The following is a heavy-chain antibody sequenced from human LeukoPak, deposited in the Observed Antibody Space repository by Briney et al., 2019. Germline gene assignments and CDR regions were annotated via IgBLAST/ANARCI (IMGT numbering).Heavy chain of an antibody. CDR3: SRSDWFDP. Sequence: PGGSLRLSCSASGFTFRTSWMHWVRQAPGKGLVWVSRISSDESERYCADSVKGRFTISRDNAKNTLYLQMDSLRAEDTAVYYCSRSDWFDPWGQGTLVTVSS. V-gene: IGHV3-74*01. CDR2: ISSDESER. J-gene: IGHJ5*02. CDR1: GFTFRTSW.